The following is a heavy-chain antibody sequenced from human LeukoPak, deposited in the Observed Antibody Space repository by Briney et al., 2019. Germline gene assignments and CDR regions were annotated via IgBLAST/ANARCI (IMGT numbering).Heavy chain of an antibody. CDR1: GGSISSYY. CDR2: IYYSGST. D-gene: IGHD1-1*01. V-gene: IGHV4-59*01. Sequence: SETLSLTCTVSGGSISSYYWSWLRQPPGKGLEWIGYIYYSGSTNYNPSLKSRVTISVDTSKNQFSLKLSSVTAADTAVYYCARERASSSNDGFDPWGQGTLVTVSS. CDR3: ARERASSSNDGFDP. J-gene: IGHJ5*02.